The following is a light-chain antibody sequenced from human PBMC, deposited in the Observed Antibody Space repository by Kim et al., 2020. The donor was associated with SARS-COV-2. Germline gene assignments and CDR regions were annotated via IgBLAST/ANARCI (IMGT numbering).Light chain of an antibody. CDR1: SGSIASYY. J-gene: IGLJ3*02. Sequence: NFMLTQPHSVSESPGKTVTISCTRSSGSIASYYVQWYQQRPGSAPTTVIYGDNQRPSGVPDRFSGSIDSSSNSASLTISGLKTEDEADYYCQSYDSSPCWVFGGGTQLTVL. CDR2: GDN. V-gene: IGLV6-57*04. CDR3: QSYDSSPCWV.